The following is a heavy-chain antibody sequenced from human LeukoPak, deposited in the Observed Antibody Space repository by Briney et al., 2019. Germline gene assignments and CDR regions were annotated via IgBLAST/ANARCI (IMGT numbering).Heavy chain of an antibody. V-gene: IGHV1-18*01. CDR1: GYTFASYG. CDR3: ASARSGSLQMPFDY. J-gene: IGHJ4*02. D-gene: IGHD1-26*01. Sequence: GASVKVSCKASGYTFASYGISWVRQAPGQGLEWRGWISVYNGNTNYAQKFQGRVTMTTDTSTSTAYMELRSLRSDDTAVYYCASARSGSLQMPFDYWGQGTLVTVSS. CDR2: ISVYNGNT.